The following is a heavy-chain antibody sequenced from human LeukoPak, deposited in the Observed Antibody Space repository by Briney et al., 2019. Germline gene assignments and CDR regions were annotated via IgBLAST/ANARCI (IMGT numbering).Heavy chain of an antibody. CDR2: IIPIFGTA. D-gene: IGHD6-13*01. CDR3: ARGRRSGYSSSWYDYYYYYMDV. J-gene: IGHJ6*03. Sequence: SVEVSCKASGGTFSSYAISWVRQAPGQGLEWMGGIIPIFGTANYAQKFQGRVTITTDESTSTAYMELSSLRSEDTAVYYCARGRRSGYSSSWYDYYYYYMDVWGKGTTVTVSS. V-gene: IGHV1-69*05. CDR1: GGTFSSYA.